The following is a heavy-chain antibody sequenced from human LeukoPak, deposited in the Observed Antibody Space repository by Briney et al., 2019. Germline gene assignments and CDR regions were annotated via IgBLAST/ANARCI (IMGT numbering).Heavy chain of an antibody. CDR3: ARARYYYDSSGYYLVAFDI. D-gene: IGHD3-22*01. CDR1: GGSISSYY. Sequence: PSETLSLTCTVSGGSISSYYWSWIRQPPGKGLGWIGYIYYSGSTNYNPSLKSRVTISVDTSKNQFSLKLSSVTAADTAVYYCARARYYYDSSGYYLVAFDIWGQGTMVTVSS. J-gene: IGHJ3*02. CDR2: IYYSGST. V-gene: IGHV4-59*01.